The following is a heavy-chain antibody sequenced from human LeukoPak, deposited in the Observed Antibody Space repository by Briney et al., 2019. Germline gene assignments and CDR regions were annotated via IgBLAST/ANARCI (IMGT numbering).Heavy chain of an antibody. V-gene: IGHV1-8*01. D-gene: IGHD2-2*02. Sequence: ASVKVSCKASGYTFTSYDINWVRQATGQGLEWMGWMNPNSGNTGYAQKFQGRVTMTRNTSISTAYMELSSLRSEDTAVYYCARGNNQRRYCSSTSCYRDYCYYMDVWGKGTTVTVSS. CDR1: GYTFTSYD. J-gene: IGHJ6*03. CDR3: ARGNNQRRYCSSTSCYRDYCYYMDV. CDR2: MNPNSGNT.